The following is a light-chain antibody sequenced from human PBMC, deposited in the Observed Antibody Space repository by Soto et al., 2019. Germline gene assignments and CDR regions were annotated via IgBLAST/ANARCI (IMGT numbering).Light chain of an antibody. CDR1: SSDVGAYDF. CDR2: EVS. V-gene: IGLV2-14*01. CDR3: SSYAGSNNLWV. Sequence: QSALTQPASVSGSPGQSITISCTGTSSDVGAYDFVSWYQQHPGKAPKYLIYEVSNRPSGVSDRFSGSKSGNTASLTVSGLQAEDEADYYCSSYAGSNNLWVFGGGTKLTVL. J-gene: IGLJ3*02.